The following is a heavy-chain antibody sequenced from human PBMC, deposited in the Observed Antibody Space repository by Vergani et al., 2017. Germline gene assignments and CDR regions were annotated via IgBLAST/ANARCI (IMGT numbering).Heavy chain of an antibody. CDR3: ARMLSSGSLSDYYGMDV. Sequence: QVTLRESGPALVKPTQTLTLTCTFSGFSLSTSGMCVSWIRQPPGKALEWLALIDWDDDKYYSTSLKTRLTISKDTSKNQVVLTMTNMDPVDTATYYCARMLSSGSLSDYYGMDVWGQGTTVTVSS. D-gene: IGHD1-26*01. CDR2: IDWDDDK. J-gene: IGHJ6*02. V-gene: IGHV2-70*01. CDR1: GFSLSTSGMC.